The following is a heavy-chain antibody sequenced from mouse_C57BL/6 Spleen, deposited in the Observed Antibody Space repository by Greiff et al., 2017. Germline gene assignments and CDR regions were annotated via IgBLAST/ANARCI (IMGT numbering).Heavy chain of an antibody. CDR2: ISGGGGNT. Sequence: EVQRVESGGGLVKPGGSLKLSCAASGFTFSSYTMSWVRQTPEKRLEWVATISGGGGNTYYPDSVKGRFTISRDNAKNTLYLQMSSLRSEDTALYYCARHRDYYGSSWYFDVWGTGTTVTVSS. J-gene: IGHJ1*03. CDR3: ARHRDYYGSSWYFDV. V-gene: IGHV5-9*01. CDR1: GFTFSSYT. D-gene: IGHD1-1*01.